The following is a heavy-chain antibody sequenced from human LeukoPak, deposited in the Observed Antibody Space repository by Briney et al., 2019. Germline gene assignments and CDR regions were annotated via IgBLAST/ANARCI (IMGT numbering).Heavy chain of an antibody. CDR3: ARRLSVGVPGYYYYYMDV. J-gene: IGHJ6*03. D-gene: IGHD1-26*01. Sequence: PSETLSLTCTVSGGSISSSSYYWGWIRQPPGKGLEWIGSIYYSGSTYYNPSLKSRATISVDTSKNQFSLKLSSVTAADTAVYYCARRLSVGVPGYYYYYMDVWGKGTTVTVSS. V-gene: IGHV4-39*01. CDR1: GGSISSSSYY. CDR2: IYYSGST.